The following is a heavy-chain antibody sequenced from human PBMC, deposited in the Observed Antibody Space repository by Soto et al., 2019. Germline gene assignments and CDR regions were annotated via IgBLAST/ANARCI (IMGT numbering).Heavy chain of an antibody. Sequence: QVQLVQSGAEVKKPGASVKVSCKASGYIFITYGISWVRQAPGQGLEWMGRISTYNGNTNYAQNLQGRVTMTADTSTNTAYMELRSLRSDDTAVYYCARDLDGSGSYYTGYLGPGTLVTVSS. D-gene: IGHD3-10*01. CDR2: ISTYNGNT. J-gene: IGHJ4*02. V-gene: IGHV1-18*01. CDR1: GYIFITYG. CDR3: ARDLDGSGSYYTGY.